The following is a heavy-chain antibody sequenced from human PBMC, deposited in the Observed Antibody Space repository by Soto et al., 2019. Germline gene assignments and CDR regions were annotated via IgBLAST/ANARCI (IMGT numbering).Heavy chain of an antibody. CDR2: NYHSGST. CDR1: GGSIISSNW. D-gene: IGHD3-10*01. V-gene: IGHV4-4*02. CDR3: VRDYMIRGVMRWFDP. J-gene: IGHJ5*02. Sequence: QVQLQESGPGLVKPSGTLSLTCAVSGGSIISSNWWSWVRQPPGKGLEWIGENYHSGSTNYNPSLKSRVTISVAKSKNQFALKLCYVTAADTAVYYCVRDYMIRGVMRWFDPWGQGTLVTVSS.